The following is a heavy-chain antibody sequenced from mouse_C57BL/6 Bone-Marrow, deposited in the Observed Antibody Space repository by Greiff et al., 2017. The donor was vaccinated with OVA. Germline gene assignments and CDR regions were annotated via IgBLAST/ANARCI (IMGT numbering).Heavy chain of an antibody. CDR1: GYTFTDYN. V-gene: IGHV1-18*01. CDR3: ARGDYYNWFAY. D-gene: IGHD2-12*01. CDR2: INPNNGGT. Sequence: EVQLQQSGPELVKPGASVKIPCKASGYTFTDYNMDWVKQSHGKSLEWIGDINPNNGGTIYNQKFKGKATLTVDKSSSTAYMELRSLTSEDTAVYYCARGDYYNWFAYWGQGTLVTVSA. J-gene: IGHJ3*01.